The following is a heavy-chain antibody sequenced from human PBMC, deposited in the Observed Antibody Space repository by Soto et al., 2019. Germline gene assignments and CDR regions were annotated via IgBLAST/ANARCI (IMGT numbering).Heavy chain of an antibody. CDR3: AREINYDILTGYFKYYYYYYGMDV. Sequence: LRLSCAASGFTFSSYWMSWVRQAPGKGLEWVANIKQDGSEKYYVDSVKGRFTISRDNAKNSLYLQMNSLRAEDTAVYYCAREINYDILTGYFKYYYYYYGMDVWGQGTTVTVSS. CDR1: GFTFSSYW. J-gene: IGHJ6*02. D-gene: IGHD3-9*01. V-gene: IGHV3-7*01. CDR2: IKQDGSEK.